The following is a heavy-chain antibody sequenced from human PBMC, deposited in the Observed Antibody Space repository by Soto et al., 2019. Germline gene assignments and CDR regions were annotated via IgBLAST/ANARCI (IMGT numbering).Heavy chain of an antibody. V-gene: IGHV3-11*01. CDR3: TRDPRMTVF. CDR1: GFSLRDYY. Sequence: GGSLRLSCAASGFSLRDYYMTWIRQAPGKGLELLSYISPGGDIIKYADPVKGRFIISRDNAKNSLYLHMNSLRAEDTAVYYCTRDPRMTVFWDQGTLVTVSS. CDR2: ISPGGDII. J-gene: IGHJ4*01. D-gene: IGHD4-4*01.